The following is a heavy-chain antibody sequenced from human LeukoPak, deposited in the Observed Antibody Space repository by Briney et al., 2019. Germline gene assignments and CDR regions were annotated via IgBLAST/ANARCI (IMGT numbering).Heavy chain of an antibody. CDR1: GGPISSRSCY. CDR2: IYYTGST. CDR3: AREDDVLADNAFDI. V-gene: IGHV4-39*07. Sequence: KPSETLSLTCAVSGGPISSRSCYWGWIRQPPGKGLGWIGSIYYTGSTYHNPSLKSRVTMSVDTSMNQFSLNLNSVTAADTAVYYCAREDDVLADNAFDIWGQGTMVTVSS. J-gene: IGHJ3*02. D-gene: IGHD3-9*01.